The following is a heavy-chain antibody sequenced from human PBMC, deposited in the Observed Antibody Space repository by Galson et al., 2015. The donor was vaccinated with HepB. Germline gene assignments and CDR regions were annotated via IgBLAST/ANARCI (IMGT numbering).Heavy chain of an antibody. V-gene: IGHV1-24*01. CDR2: FDPEDGET. CDR3: AKDAPFYGSGTYYNPNGDFDS. Sequence: SVKVSCKVSGYTLTELSMHWVRQAPGKGLEWMGGFDPEDGETIYTQKFQGRVTMTEDTSTDTAYMELSSLRSEDTAVYYCAKDAPFYGSGTYYNPNGDFDSWGQGTLVTVSS. D-gene: IGHD3-10*01. CDR1: GYTLTELS. J-gene: IGHJ4*02.